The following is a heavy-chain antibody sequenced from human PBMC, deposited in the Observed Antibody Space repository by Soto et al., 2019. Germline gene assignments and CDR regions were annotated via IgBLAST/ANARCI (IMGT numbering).Heavy chain of an antibody. Sequence: SETLSLTCTVSGGSISSYYWSWIRQPPGKGLEWIGYIYYSGSTNYNPSLQSRVAMSVDTSKNQFSLKLSSMTAADTAIYYCAKYRRTDAEGYRLDYWGPGTLVTVSS. CDR3: AKYRRTDAEGYRLDY. J-gene: IGHJ4*02. V-gene: IGHV4-59*01. D-gene: IGHD5-12*01. CDR2: IYYSGST. CDR1: GGSISSYY.